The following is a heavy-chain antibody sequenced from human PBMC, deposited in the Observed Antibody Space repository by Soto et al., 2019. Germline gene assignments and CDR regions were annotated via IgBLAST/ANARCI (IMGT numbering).Heavy chain of an antibody. D-gene: IGHD4-17*01. CDR2: IYYTGTT. Sequence: QLQLQESGPGLVQPSETLSLTCTVSGGSISSNDNYWGWIRQPPGKGLEWIGSIYYTGTTNYNPSLTGRVTISVDTSKNQYCLKLSSVTAADAAVYFGARVVLSVDYGDFHAFDIWGQGTMVTVSS. CDR1: GGSISSNDNY. CDR3: ARVVLSVDYGDFHAFDI. J-gene: IGHJ3*02. V-gene: IGHV4-39*01.